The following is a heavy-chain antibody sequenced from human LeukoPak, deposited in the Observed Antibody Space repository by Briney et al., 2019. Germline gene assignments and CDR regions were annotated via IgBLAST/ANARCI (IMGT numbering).Heavy chain of an antibody. J-gene: IGHJ4*02. D-gene: IGHD3-22*01. CDR3: ARDSSVASSGCFFD. Sequence: GASVKVSCKASGYTFTGYYMHWVRQAPGQGLEWMGWINPNSGGTNYAQKFQGRVTMTRDTSISTAYMELSRLRSDDTAVYYCARDSSVASSGCFFDWGRGTLVTVSS. V-gene: IGHV1-2*02. CDR2: INPNSGGT. CDR1: GYTFTGYY.